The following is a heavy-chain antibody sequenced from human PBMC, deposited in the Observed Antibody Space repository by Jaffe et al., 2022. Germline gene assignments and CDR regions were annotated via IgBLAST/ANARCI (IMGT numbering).Heavy chain of an antibody. Sequence: QVQLQESGPGLVKPSQTLSLTCTVSGGSISSGSYYWSWIRQPAGKGLEWLGRIYTSGSTSYNPYLKSRVTISVDTSKNQFSLQLSSVTAADTGVYYCAREPPGAGRPPNWFDPWGQGTLVTVSS. CDR1: GGSISSGSYY. D-gene: IGHD6-19*01. J-gene: IGHJ5*02. CDR3: AREPPGAGRPPNWFDP. V-gene: IGHV4-61*02. CDR2: IYTSGST.